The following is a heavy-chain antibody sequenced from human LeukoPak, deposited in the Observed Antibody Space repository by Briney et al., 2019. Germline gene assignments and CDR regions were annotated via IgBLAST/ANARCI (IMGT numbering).Heavy chain of an antibody. CDR1: GFTFSDYW. CDR2: INTDGSIT. D-gene: IGHD3-22*01. Sequence: PGGSLRLSCAASGFTFSDYWIHWVRQAPGKGLVWVSRINTDGSITNYADSVKGRFTISRDNSKNTLYLQMNSLRAEDTAVYYCAKGRDDYYDSSDYWGQGTLVTVSS. V-gene: IGHV3-74*01. CDR3: AKGRDDYYDSSDY. J-gene: IGHJ4*02.